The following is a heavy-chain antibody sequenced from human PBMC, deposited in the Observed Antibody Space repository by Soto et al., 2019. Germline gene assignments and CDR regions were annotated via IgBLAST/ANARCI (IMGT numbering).Heavy chain of an antibody. V-gene: IGHV3-23*01. Sequence: KGQEWDSVISGSGGSTYYADSVKGRFTISRDRTKQTLYLQMNSMRPDDTAMYYCAFFFFQAEDGIRDTVPVSAFLLNRSSDL. CDR2: ISGSGGST. J-gene: IGHJ2*01. CDR3: AFFFFQAEDGIRDTVPVSAFLLNRSSDL. D-gene: IGHD2-15*01.